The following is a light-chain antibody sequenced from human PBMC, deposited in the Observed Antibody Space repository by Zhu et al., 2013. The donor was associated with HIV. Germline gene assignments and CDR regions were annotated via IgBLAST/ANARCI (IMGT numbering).Light chain of an antibody. Sequence: EIVMTQSPAILSVSPGERVTLSCRASQSVSSHLAWYQQKPGQAPRLLIYGASSRATGIPDRFSGSGSGTDFTLSISRLESEDFAVYYCQQYGSSPLTFGGGTTVESK. J-gene: IGKJ4*01. CDR1: QSVSSH. CDR2: GAS. V-gene: IGKV3-20*01. CDR3: QQYGSSPLT.